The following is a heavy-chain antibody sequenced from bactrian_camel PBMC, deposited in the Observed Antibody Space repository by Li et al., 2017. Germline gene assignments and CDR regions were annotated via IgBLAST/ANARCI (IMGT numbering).Heavy chain of an antibody. D-gene: IGHD3*01. CDR2: LNTDTTP. CDR3: AAVAEGRTVEGGVSLWTLFESGY. Sequence: HVQLVESGGGSVQAGGSLRLSCAASGWTFGRRCQAWFRQAPGKEREGVAALNTDTTPVYADSVKGRFTISQDNAENTLYLQMNNLKPEDTGMYYCAAVAEGRTVEGGVSLWTLFESGYWGQGTQVTVS. J-gene: IGHJ4*01. V-gene: IGHV3S55*01. CDR1: GWTFGRRC.